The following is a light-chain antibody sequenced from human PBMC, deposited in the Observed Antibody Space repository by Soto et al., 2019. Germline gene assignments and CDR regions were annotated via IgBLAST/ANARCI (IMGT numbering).Light chain of an antibody. J-gene: IGLJ3*02. V-gene: IGLV1-51*02. CDR1: SSNIGNNY. CDR3: GTWYSSLSAWV. Sequence: QSVLTQPHSVSAAPGQTVTISCSGSSSNIGNNYVSWYQQLPGTAPKLLIYENNKRPSGIPDRFSGSKSGTSATLGITGLQTGAEADDYCGTWYSSLSAWVFGGGTKLTVL. CDR2: ENN.